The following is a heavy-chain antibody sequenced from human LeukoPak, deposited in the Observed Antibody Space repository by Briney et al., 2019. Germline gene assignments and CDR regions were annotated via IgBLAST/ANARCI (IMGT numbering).Heavy chain of an antibody. CDR3: AKEGGKQSAGLDY. V-gene: IGHV3-21*04. CDR2: ISTSSSYI. Sequence: GGSLRLSCAASGFTFSSYSMSWVRQAPGKGLEWVSSISTSSSYIYYADSVKGRFTISRHNAKNSLYLQMNSLRAEDTAVYYCAKEGGKQSAGLDYWGQGTLVTVSS. J-gene: IGHJ4*02. D-gene: IGHD6-19*01. CDR1: GFTFSSYS.